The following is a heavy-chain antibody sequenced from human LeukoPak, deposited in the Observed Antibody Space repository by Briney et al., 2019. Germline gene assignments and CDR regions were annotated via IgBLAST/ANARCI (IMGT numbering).Heavy chain of an antibody. CDR1: GYSINNYW. CDR3: ARQEYCSGGSCYTWFDP. Sequence: GESLKIPCKGSGYSINNYWIGWVRPMPGKGLGWMGIIYPADSDIRYSPSFQGQVTISADKSISTAYLQWSSLKASDTAMYYCARQEYCSGGSCYTWFDPWGQGALVTVSS. CDR2: IYPADSDI. J-gene: IGHJ5*02. D-gene: IGHD2-15*01. V-gene: IGHV5-51*01.